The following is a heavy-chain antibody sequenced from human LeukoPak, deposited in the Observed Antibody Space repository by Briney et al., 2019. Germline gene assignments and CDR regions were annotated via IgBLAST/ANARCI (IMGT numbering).Heavy chain of an antibody. CDR1: GGSVSHSNW. CDR3: AKSGDYLWDY. Sequence: SETLSLTCAVSGGSVSHSNWWTWVRQSPGKGLEWIGEVHPSEGTNYNPSLKSRVTISLDKSKNQFSLNLNSVTAADTAVYYCAKSGDYLWDYWGQGTLVTVSS. D-gene: IGHD3-16*01. CDR2: VHPSEGT. V-gene: IGHV4-4*02. J-gene: IGHJ4*02.